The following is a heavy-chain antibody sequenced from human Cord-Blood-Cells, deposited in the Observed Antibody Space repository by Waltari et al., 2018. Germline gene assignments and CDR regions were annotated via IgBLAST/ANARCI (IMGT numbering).Heavy chain of an antibody. CDR2: INHSGRP. V-gene: IGHV4-34*01. J-gene: IGHJ5*02. Sequence: QVQLQQWGAGLLKPSETLSLTCAVYGGSFSGYYWSWIRQPPGKGLGWVGEINHSGRPSYNPSRKRRVTISGDTAKNRCSLKRSSVTAADTAVYYCAGRKGYGSGSYIWFDPWGQGTLVTVSS. D-gene: IGHD3-10*01. CDR1: GGSFSGYY. CDR3: AGRKGYGSGSYIWFDP.